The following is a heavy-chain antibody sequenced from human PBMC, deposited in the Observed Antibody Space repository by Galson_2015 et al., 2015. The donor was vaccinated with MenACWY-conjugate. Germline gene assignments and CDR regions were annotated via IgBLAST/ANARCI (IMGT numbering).Heavy chain of an antibody. D-gene: IGHD3/OR15-3a*01. CDR3: ARDLDWAFDY. V-gene: IGHV3-11*06. Sequence: SLRLSCSASGFTFSDYYMSWIRQAPGKELEWVSYITRDSGIVTYADSVKGRFTISRDNAKNTVHLQMKSLTAVDTAVYYCARDLDWAFDYWGQGTLLTVSS. CDR2: ITRDSGIV. CDR1: GFTFSDYY. J-gene: IGHJ4*02.